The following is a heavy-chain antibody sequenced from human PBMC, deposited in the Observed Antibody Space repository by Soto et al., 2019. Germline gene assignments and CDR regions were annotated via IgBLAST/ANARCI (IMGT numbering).Heavy chain of an antibody. D-gene: IGHD6-19*01. J-gene: IGHJ5*02. CDR2: TYYRSKWYN. V-gene: IGHV6-1*01. CDR3: VGEGHSSGFRGGWFDP. CDR1: XDSVSSNSSA. Sequence: SQTLSLTCAISXDSVSSNSSAWNWIKPSPSRGLEWLGRTYYRSKWYNDYAVSVKSRITINPDTSKNQFSLQLNSVTPEDTAVYYCVGEGHSSGFRGGWFDPWGQGTLVTVSS.